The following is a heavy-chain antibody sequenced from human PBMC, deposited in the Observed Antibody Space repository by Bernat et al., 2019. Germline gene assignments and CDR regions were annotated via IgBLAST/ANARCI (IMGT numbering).Heavy chain of an antibody. CDR2: IWYDGSNK. CDR1: GFTFSSYG. CDR3: ARVEMATSSHFDY. V-gene: IGHV3-33*01. D-gene: IGHD5-24*01. Sequence: QVQLVESGGGVVQPGRSLRLSCAASGFTFSSYGMHWVRPAPGKGLEWVAVIWYDGSNKYYADSVKGRFTISRDNSKNTLYLQMNSLRAEDTAVYYCARVEMATSSHFDYWGQGTLVTVSS. J-gene: IGHJ4*02.